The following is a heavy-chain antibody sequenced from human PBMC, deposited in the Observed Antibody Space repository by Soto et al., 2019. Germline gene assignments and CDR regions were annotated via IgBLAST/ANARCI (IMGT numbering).Heavy chain of an antibody. CDR1: GGSISSSSYY. V-gene: IGHV4-39*01. CDR3: ATLWGQD. Sequence: LCGGSISSSSYYWGWIRQPPGKGLEWIGRIYYSGSTYYNPSLKSRVTISVDTSKNQFSLKLSSVTAADTAVYYCATLWGQDWGQGTLVTVSS. J-gene: IGHJ4*02. D-gene: IGHD3-10*01. CDR2: IYYSGST.